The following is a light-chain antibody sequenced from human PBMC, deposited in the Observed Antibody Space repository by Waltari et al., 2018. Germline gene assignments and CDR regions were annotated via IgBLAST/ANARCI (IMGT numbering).Light chain of an antibody. CDR2: DAS. V-gene: IGKV3D-20*01. Sequence: EIVLTQSPATLSLSPGDSATLSCGASQTVSSNYLAWYQQKPGLAPRLLISDASIRATGIPDRFSGSGSGTDFTLTISRLQPEDFAVYFCQQYYNWPRTFGQGTKVEIK. CDR1: QTVSSNY. J-gene: IGKJ1*01. CDR3: QQYYNWPRT.